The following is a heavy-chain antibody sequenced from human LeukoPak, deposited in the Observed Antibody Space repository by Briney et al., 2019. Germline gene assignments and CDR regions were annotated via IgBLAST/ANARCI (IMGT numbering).Heavy chain of an antibody. D-gene: IGHD2-21*02. CDR2: MSASGRYI. J-gene: IGHJ4*02. V-gene: IGHV3-21*01. CDR1: GFAFRNYS. CDR3: ARDPWEIAYCGADCYKGYFDL. Sequence: PGGSLRLSCGTSGFAFRNYSMSWVRQGPGKGLEWVSLMSASGRYIYYADSVKGRFTISRDNAKNSLFLQMNALRAEDTALYYCARDPWEIAYCGADCYKGYFDLWGQGALVTVSS.